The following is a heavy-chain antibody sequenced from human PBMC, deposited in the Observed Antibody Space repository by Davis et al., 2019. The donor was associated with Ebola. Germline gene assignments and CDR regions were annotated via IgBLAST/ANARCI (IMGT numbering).Heavy chain of an antibody. CDR2: ISYDGSNK. J-gene: IGHJ4*02. V-gene: IGHV3-30*03. D-gene: IGHD3-10*01. CDR3: ARNTGT. Sequence: GESLKTSCAASGLIFNNYWMSWIRQAPGKGLEWVAVISYDGSNKYYADSVKGRFTISRDNAKNSLYLQMNSLRAEDTAVYYCARNTGTWGQGTLVTVSS. CDR1: GLIFNNYW.